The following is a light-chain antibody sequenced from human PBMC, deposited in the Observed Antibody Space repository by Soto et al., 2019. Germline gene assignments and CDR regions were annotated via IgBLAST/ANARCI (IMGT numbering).Light chain of an antibody. CDR3: QQLYSYPYT. V-gene: IGKV1-9*01. J-gene: IGKJ2*01. Sequence: DIQLTQSPSFLSASVGDRVTITCRASQGISTYLAWYQQKSGKAPKLLIYVAPTLQSGVPSRFSGSGSGTEFTVTISSLQPEDLATYYCQQLYSYPYTFGQGTKLEI. CDR1: QGISTY. CDR2: VAP.